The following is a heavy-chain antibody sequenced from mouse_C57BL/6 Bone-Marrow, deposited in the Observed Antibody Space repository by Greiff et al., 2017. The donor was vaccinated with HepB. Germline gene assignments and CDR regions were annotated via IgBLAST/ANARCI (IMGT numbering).Heavy chain of an antibody. Sequence: EVQRVESGGGLVQPGGSLKLSCAASGFTFSDYYMYWVRQTPEKRLEWVAYISNGGGSTYYPDTVKGRFTISRDNAKNTLYLQMSRLKSEDTAMYYCARHGGYDGDWFAYWGQGTLVTVSA. D-gene: IGHD2-2*01. CDR1: GFTFSDYY. J-gene: IGHJ3*01. CDR2: ISNGGGST. V-gene: IGHV5-12*01. CDR3: ARHGGYDGDWFAY.